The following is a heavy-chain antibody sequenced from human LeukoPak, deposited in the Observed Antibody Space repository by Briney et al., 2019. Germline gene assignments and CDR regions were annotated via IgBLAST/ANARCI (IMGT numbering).Heavy chain of an antibody. CDR3: ARVAPLNPYIAAAAAPFDY. V-gene: IGHV6-1*01. D-gene: IGHD6-25*01. Sequence: SQTLSLTCAIAGDSVSSNSAAWNWIRQSPSRGLEWLGRTYYRSKWYNDYAVSVKSRITINPDTSKNQFSLQLNSVTPEDTAVYYCARVAPLNPYIAAAAAPFDYWGQGTLVTVSS. CDR1: GDSVSSNSAA. CDR2: TYYRSKWYN. J-gene: IGHJ4*02.